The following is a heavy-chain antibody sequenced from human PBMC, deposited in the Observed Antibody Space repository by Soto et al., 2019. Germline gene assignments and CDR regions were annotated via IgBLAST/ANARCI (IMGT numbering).Heavy chain of an antibody. D-gene: IGHD3-3*01. J-gene: IGHJ6*02. V-gene: IGHV2-26*01. CDR1: GGSISSYY. CDR2: IFSNDEK. Sequence: TLSLTCTVSGGSISSYYCSWILQPPGKALEWLAHIFSNDEKSYSTSLKSRLTISKDTSKSQVVLTMTNMDPVDTATYYCARINYDFWSGYYLDVWGQGTTVTVSS. CDR3: ARINYDFWSGYYLDV.